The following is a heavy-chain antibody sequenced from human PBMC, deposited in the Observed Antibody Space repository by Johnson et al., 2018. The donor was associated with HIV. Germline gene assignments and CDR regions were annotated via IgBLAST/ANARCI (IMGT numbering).Heavy chain of an antibody. V-gene: IGHV3-20*04. J-gene: IGHJ3*02. Sequence: VQLVESGGGVIRPGGSLRLSCVASGFTFDDYGMNWVRQAPGKGLEWVSVLFSGGSIYFADSVKGRFTISRDNAKKSLYLQMNSLRAEDTALYYCARDSTPWGGDYVGYAFDIWGRGTMVTVSS. CDR3: ARDSTPWGGDYVGYAFDI. CDR1: GFTFDDYG. CDR2: LFSGGSI. D-gene: IGHD4-17*01.